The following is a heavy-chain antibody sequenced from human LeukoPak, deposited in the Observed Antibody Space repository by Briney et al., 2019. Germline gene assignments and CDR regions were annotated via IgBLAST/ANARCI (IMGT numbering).Heavy chain of an antibody. J-gene: IGHJ4*02. Sequence: SVKVSCKASGYTFTSHGISWVRQAPGQGLEWMGGIIPIFGTANYAQKFQGRVTITADESTSTAYMELSSLRSEDTAVYYCARTGSGSYFDYWGQGILVTVSS. CDR1: GYTFTSHG. CDR2: IIPIFGTA. CDR3: ARTGSGSYFDY. V-gene: IGHV1-69*13. D-gene: IGHD1-26*01.